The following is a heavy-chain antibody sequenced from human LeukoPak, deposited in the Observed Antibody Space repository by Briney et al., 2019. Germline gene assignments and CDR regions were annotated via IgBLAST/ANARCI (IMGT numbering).Heavy chain of an antibody. D-gene: IGHD6-19*01. CDR3: ARYGQQWLNWFDP. Sequence: PGGSLRLSCAASGFTVSSNYMSWVRQAPRKGLEWVSVIYSGGSTYYADSVKGRFTISRDNSKNTLYLQMNSLRAEDTAVYYCARYGQQWLNWFDPWGQGTLVTVSS. J-gene: IGHJ5*02. CDR1: GFTVSSNY. CDR2: IYSGGST. V-gene: IGHV3-66*02.